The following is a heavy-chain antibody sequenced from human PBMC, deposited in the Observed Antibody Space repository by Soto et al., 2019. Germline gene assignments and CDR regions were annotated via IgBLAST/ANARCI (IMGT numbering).Heavy chain of an antibody. CDR1: GFTLSSYV. CDR2: ISYDGNNK. V-gene: IGHV3-30-3*01. CDR3: ARAVAYSGMDV. Sequence: QVQLVESGGGVVQPGRSLSLSCAASGFTLSSYVMHWVRQAPGTGLEWVAVISYDGNNKNYADYVKGRITISRDNSKNTLYLQMNSLRAEDTVVYYCARAVAYSGMDVWGQGTTVTVSS. J-gene: IGHJ6*02.